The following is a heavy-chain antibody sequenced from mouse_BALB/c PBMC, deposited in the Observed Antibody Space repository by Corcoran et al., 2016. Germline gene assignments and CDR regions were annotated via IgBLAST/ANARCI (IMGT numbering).Heavy chain of an antibody. D-gene: IGHD2-1*01. CDR2: IDPENGNT. CDR1: GFNIKDYY. V-gene: IGHV14-1*02. J-gene: IGHJ2*01. Sequence: EVQLQQFGAELVRPGALIKLSCKASGFNIKDYYMHWVKQRPEQGLEWIGWIDPENGNTIYDPKFQGKASITADTSSNTAYLQLSSLTSEDTAVYYWARYGNYYFDYWGQGTTLTVSS. CDR3: ARYGNYYFDY.